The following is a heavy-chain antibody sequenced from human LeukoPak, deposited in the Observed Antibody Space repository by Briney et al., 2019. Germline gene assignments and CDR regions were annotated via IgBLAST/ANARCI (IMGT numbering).Heavy chain of an antibody. CDR2: VSGTGYST. J-gene: IGHJ4*02. V-gene: IGHV3-23*01. CDR3: AKDHVWNDGGYYFDY. D-gene: IGHD1-1*01. CDR1: GFTFSSYA. Sequence: GGSLRLSCAASGFTFSSYALTWVRQAPGKGLEWVSAVSGTGYSTYYADSVKGRFTISRDNSKNTLYLQMNSLRAEDTALYYCAKDHVWNDGGYYFDYWGQGTLVTVSS.